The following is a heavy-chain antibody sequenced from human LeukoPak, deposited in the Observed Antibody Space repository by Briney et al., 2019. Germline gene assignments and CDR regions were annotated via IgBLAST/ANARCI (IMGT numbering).Heavy chain of an antibody. CDR2: IYYSGST. CDR3: ARHRPGPYDY. J-gene: IGHJ4*02. D-gene: IGHD6-6*01. Sequence: SETLSLTCTVSGCSISSYYWSWLRQPPGKGLEWIGNIYYSGSTSDNPSLKRRVNISVDTSKNQFSLNLSSVTAADTAVYYCARHRPGPYDYWGQGTLVTVSS. V-gene: IGHV4-59*08. CDR1: GCSISSYY.